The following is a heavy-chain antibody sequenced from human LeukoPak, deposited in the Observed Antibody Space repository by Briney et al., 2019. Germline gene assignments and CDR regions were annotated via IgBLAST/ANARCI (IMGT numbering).Heavy chain of an antibody. CDR3: AKVSRALTIFGVALDY. Sequence: GGSLRLSCAASGFTFDDYAMQWVRQDPGKGLEWVSLISGEGGSAYYADSVKGRFTISRDNSKNSLFLQMNSLRTEDTALYSCAKVSRALTIFGVALDYWGQGTLVTVSS. CDR1: GFTFDDYA. CDR2: ISGEGGSA. D-gene: IGHD3-3*01. J-gene: IGHJ4*02. V-gene: IGHV3-43*02.